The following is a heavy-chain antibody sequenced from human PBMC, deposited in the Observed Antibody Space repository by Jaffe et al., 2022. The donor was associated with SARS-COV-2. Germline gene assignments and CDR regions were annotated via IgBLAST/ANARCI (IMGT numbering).Heavy chain of an antibody. V-gene: IGHV3-21*01. CDR3: ARGLYGDYEHYYYYGMDV. Sequence: EVQLVESGGGLVKPGGSLRLSCAASGFTFSSYSMNWVRQAPGKGLEWVSSISSSSSYIYYADSVKGRFTISRDNAKNSLYLQMNSLRAEDTAVYYCARGLYGDYEHYYYYGMDVWGQGTTVTVSS. J-gene: IGHJ6*02. D-gene: IGHD4-17*01. CDR2: ISSSSSYI. CDR1: GFTFSSYS.